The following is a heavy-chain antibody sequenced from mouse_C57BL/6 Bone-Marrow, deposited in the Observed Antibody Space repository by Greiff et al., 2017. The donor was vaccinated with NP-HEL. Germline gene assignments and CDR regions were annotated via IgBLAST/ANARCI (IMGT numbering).Heavy chain of an antibody. CDR3: ARDGGSSPYYYAMDY. Sequence: EVKLMESGGGLVKPGGSLKLSCAASGFTFSDYGMHWVRQAPEKGLEWVAYISSGSSTIYYADTVKGRFTISRDNAKNTLFLQMTSLRSEDTAMYYCARDGGSSPYYYAMDYWGQGTSVTVSS. J-gene: IGHJ4*01. CDR2: ISSGSSTI. V-gene: IGHV5-17*01. CDR1: GFTFSDYG. D-gene: IGHD1-1*01.